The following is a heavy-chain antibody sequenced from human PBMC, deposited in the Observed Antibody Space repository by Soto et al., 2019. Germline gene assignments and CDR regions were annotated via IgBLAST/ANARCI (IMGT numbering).Heavy chain of an antibody. CDR2: INAGNGNT. J-gene: IGHJ4*02. V-gene: IGHV1-3*01. CDR3: ARAFTIFGVVSASYFDY. D-gene: IGHD3-3*01. CDR1: GYTFTSYA. Sequence: ASVKVSCKASGYTFTSYAMHWVRQAPGQRLEWMGWINAGNGNTKYSQKFQGRVTITRDTSASTAYMELSSLRSEDTAVYYCARAFTIFGVVSASYFDYWGQGTLVTVSS.